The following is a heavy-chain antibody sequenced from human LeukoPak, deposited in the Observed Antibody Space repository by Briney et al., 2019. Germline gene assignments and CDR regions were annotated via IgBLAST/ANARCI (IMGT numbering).Heavy chain of an antibody. CDR1: GGSISSHY. CDR3: ARGTKVAATFDY. Sequence: SETLSLTCTVSGGSISSHYWSWIRQPPGKGLEWIGYIYYSGSTNYNPSLKSRVTISVDTSKNQFSPKLSSVTAADTAVYYCARGTKVAATFDYWGQGTLDTVSS. D-gene: IGHD2-15*01. J-gene: IGHJ4*02. V-gene: IGHV4-59*11. CDR2: IYYSGST.